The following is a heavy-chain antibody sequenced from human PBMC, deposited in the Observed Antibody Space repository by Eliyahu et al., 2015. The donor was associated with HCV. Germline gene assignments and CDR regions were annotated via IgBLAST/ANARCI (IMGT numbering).Heavy chain of an antibody. CDR2: ISYDGSNT. D-gene: IGHD5-18*01. V-gene: IGHV3-30*03. Sequence: QVQLVESGGGVVQPGRSLRLSCVASGFTFGRYGMYWVRXAPGKGLEGVAVISYDGSNTYYADSVKGRFTISRDTSKNTLYLQMNSLRAEDTAVYYCTRSGGVQLWLWIDFWGQGTLVTVSS. CDR3: TRSGGVQLWLWIDF. J-gene: IGHJ4*02. CDR1: GFTFGRYG.